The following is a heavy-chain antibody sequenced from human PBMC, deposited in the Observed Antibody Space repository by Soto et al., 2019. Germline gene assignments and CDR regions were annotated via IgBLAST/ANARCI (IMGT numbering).Heavy chain of an antibody. CDR1: RASIYTYS. CDR2: IYSSGSA. D-gene: IGHD1-26*01. V-gene: IGHV4-4*07. J-gene: IGHJ4*02. Sequence: XETLSLTCTVSRASIYTYSWTWIRQPAGKGLQWIGHIYSSGSANYSPSLKSRVSMSVDSSKNQISLKLSPVTAADTAVYYCATIVGANDYWGQGTLVIVSS. CDR3: ATIVGANDY.